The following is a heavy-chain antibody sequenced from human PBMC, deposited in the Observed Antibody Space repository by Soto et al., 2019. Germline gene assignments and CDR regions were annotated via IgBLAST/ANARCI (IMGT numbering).Heavy chain of an antibody. Sequence: PGGSLRLSCAASGFTFSTFAMSWVRQAPGKGMEWVSAISSSGGTTYNADSVKGRFTISRDNSKNTLYLQMNSLRAEDTAVYYCAGYDFDYGMDVWGQGTTVTVSS. CDR3: AGYDFDYGMDV. D-gene: IGHD3-3*01. CDR1: GFTFSTFA. V-gene: IGHV3-23*01. J-gene: IGHJ6*02. CDR2: ISSSGGTT.